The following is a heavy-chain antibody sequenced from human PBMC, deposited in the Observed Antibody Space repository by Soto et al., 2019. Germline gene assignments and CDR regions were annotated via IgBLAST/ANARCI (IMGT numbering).Heavy chain of an antibody. V-gene: IGHV3-30*02. Sequence: PGGSLRLSCAASGFTFSTYAMHWVRQAPGKGLEWVAVIWYDGSKIYYADSVKGRFTISRDNSKNTLYLQMNSLRAEDTAVYYCANLQPKYGMDVWGQGTTVTVSS. CDR1: GFTFSTYA. CDR3: ANLQPKYGMDV. D-gene: IGHD4-4*01. J-gene: IGHJ6*02. CDR2: IWYDGSKI.